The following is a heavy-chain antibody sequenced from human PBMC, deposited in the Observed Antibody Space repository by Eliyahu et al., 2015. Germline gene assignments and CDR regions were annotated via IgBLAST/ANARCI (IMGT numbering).Heavy chain of an antibody. CDR2: IYYSGST. CDR1: XXSLRSXSYY. Sequence: QLQLQESGPGLVKPSXPLSLXXXVPXXSLRSXSYYWGWIRQPPGKGLEWIGSIYYSGSTYYNPSLKSRVTISVDTSKNQFSLKLSSVTAADTAVYYCARHWFRGELGAWGQGTLVTVSS. V-gene: IGHV4-39*01. CDR3: ARHWFRGELGA. J-gene: IGHJ5*02. D-gene: IGHD1-26*01.